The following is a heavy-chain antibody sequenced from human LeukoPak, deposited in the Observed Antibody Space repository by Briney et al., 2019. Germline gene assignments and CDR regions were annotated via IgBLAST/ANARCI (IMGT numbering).Heavy chain of an antibody. CDR2: VYNSGST. J-gene: IGHJ5*02. CDR1: GGSISSNSYY. Sequence: PSETLSLTCTVSGGSISSNSYYWGWIRQSPGKGLEWIGSVYNSGSTYYNPSLKSRVTISVDTSKNQFSLKLTSVTAADTAVYSCARGGSFIAVAGIGWFDPWGQGTLVTVSS. D-gene: IGHD6-19*01. V-gene: IGHV4-39*07. CDR3: ARGGSFIAVAGIGWFDP.